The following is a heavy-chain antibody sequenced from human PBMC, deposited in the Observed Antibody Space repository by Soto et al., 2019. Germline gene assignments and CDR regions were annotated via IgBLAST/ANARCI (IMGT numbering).Heavy chain of an antibody. CDR1: GGSVSSGSYY. Sequence: PSETLSLTCTVSGGSVSSGSYYWSWIRQPPGKGLEWIGYIYYSGSTNYNPSLKSRVTISVDTSKNQFSLKLSSVTAADTAVYYCVSSDSSGFSNNWFDPWGQGTRVTVSA. CDR2: IYYSGST. D-gene: IGHD3-22*01. V-gene: IGHV4-61*01. CDR3: VSSDSSGFSNNWFDP. J-gene: IGHJ5*02.